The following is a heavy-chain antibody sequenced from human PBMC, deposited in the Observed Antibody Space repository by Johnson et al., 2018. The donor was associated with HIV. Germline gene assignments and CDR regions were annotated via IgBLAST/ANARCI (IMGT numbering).Heavy chain of an antibody. Sequence: QVQLVESGGGVVQPGRSLRLSCAASGFTFSNYGMHWVRQAPGKGLEWVAVISHDGSNKYYADSVKGRFTISRDNSKNTLYLQMNSLRAEDTALYYCARVRGGSYYLDGFDIWGQGTIVTVSS. D-gene: IGHD1-26*01. CDR3: ARVRGGSYYLDGFDI. V-gene: IGHV3-30*03. CDR1: GFTFSNYG. J-gene: IGHJ3*02. CDR2: ISHDGSNK.